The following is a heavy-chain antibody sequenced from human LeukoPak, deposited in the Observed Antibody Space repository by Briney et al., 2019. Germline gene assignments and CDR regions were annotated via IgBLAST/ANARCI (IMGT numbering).Heavy chain of an antibody. V-gene: IGHV3-48*03. CDR2: ISRSGSTR. CDR3: AKDSVAGNLGYFDY. D-gene: IGHD6-19*01. Sequence: GGSLRLSCAISGFTFSACELTWVRQAPGKGLEWVSYISRSGSTRYYADSVKGRFTISRDNTKNTLFLQMNSLRAEDTAVYYCAKDSVAGNLGYFDYWGQGTLVTVSS. J-gene: IGHJ4*02. CDR1: GFTFSACE.